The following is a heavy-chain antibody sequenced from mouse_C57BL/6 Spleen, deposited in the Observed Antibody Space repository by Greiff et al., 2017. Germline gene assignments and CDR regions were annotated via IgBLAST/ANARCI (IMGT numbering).Heavy chain of an antibody. Sequence: QVQLQQPGAELVKPGASVKLSCKASGYTFTSYWMQWVKQRPGQGLEWIGEIDPSDSYTNYNQKFKGKATLTVDTSSSTAYMQLSSLTSEDSAVYYCASMSNYWFAYWGQGTLVTVSA. D-gene: IGHD2-5*01. J-gene: IGHJ3*01. V-gene: IGHV1-50*01. CDR1: GYTFTSYW. CDR3: ASMSNYWFAY. CDR2: IDPSDSYT.